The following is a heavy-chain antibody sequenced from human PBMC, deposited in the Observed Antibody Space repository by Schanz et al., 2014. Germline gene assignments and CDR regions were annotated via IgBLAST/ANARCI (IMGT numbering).Heavy chain of an antibody. CDR2: ISYSGST. Sequence: QVQLQESGPGLVKPSQTLSLTCTVSGASLSSGGYYWDWIRRLPGKGLEWIGYISYSGSTSFNPSLKSRLTRSVDTSKNQFALRLSSVTAADTAVYYWAREEARPEYFQYWGQGTLVTVSS. V-gene: IGHV4-31*03. J-gene: IGHJ1*01. CDR1: GASLSSGGYY. D-gene: IGHD6-6*01. CDR3: AREEARPEYFQY.